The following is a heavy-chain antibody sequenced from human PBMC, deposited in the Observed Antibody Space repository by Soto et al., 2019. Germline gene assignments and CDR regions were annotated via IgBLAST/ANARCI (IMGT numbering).Heavy chain of an antibody. V-gene: IGHV3-33*01. CDR3: ARGGTMVRGVMARLYLDY. CDR2: IWYDGSNK. CDR1: GFTFSSYG. J-gene: IGHJ4*02. D-gene: IGHD3-10*01. Sequence: QVQLVESGGGVVQPGRSLRLSCAASGFTFSSYGMHWVRQAPGKGLVWVAVIWYDGSNKYYADSVKGRFTISRDNSKNTLYRQMNSLRAEDTAVYYCARGGTMVRGVMARLYLDYLGQGTLVTVSS.